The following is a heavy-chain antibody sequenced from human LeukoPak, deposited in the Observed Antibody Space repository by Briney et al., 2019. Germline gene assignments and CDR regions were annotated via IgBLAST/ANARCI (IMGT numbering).Heavy chain of an antibody. CDR1: GFTFSSYS. CDR3: ATSRGSWPDYFDY. J-gene: IGHJ4*02. CDR2: ISSSSSYI. Sequence: GGSLRLSCAASGFTFSSYSMNWVRQAPGKGLEWVSSISSSSSYIYYADSVKGRFSISRDNAKNSLFLQMNSLRAEDTAVYYCATSRGSWPDYFDYWGQGTLVTVSS. D-gene: IGHD6-13*01. V-gene: IGHV3-21*01.